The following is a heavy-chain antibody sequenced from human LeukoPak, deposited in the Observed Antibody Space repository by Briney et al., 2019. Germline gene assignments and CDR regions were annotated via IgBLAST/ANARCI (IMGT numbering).Heavy chain of an antibody. CDR2: ISGGGSTT. CDR3: AKNVVVKGYIDF. CDR1: GFTFSNHA. Sequence: GGSLRLSCAASGFTFSNHAMSWVRQAPGKGLQWVAVISGGGSTTEYEDFVKGRFTISRDNSKNTLSLQMNSLTVEDTAIYFCAKNVVVKGYIDFWGQGTLVTVSS. D-gene: IGHD2-15*01. V-gene: IGHV3-23*03. J-gene: IGHJ4*02.